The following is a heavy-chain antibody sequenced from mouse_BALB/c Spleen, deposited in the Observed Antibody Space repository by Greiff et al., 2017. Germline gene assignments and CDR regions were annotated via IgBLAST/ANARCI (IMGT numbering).Heavy chain of an antibody. D-gene: IGHD2-14*01. V-gene: IGHV1S135*01. CDR2: IDPYNGGT. J-gene: IGHJ4*01. CDR3: ARSYYRYDDGGMDY. Sequence: EVKLMESGPELVKPGASVKVSCKASGYSFTDYNMYWVKQSHGKSLEWIGYIDPYNGGTSYNQKFKGKATLTVDKSSSTAFMHLNSLTSEDSAVYYCARSYYRYDDGGMDYWGQGTSVTVSS. CDR1: GYSFTDYN.